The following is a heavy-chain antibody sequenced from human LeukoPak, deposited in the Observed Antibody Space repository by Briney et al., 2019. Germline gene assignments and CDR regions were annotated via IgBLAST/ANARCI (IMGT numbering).Heavy chain of an antibody. Sequence: SQTLSLTCAISGDSVSSNSVAWNWIRHSPSRGLEWLGRTYYRSKWYNDYAVFVRGRITVNPDTTKNQFSLQLTSVTPEDTAVYYCARGGRGDSGSPPGFDYWGQGPLVTVSS. CDR3: ARGGRGDSGSPPGFDY. J-gene: IGHJ4*02. CDR1: GDSVSSNSVA. V-gene: IGHV6-1*01. CDR2: TYYRSKWYN. D-gene: IGHD1-26*01.